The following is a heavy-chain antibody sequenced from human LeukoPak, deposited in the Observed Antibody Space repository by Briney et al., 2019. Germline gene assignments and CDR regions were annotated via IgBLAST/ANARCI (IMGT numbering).Heavy chain of an antibody. V-gene: IGHV1-2*02. CDR3: ARVDTSTWDSFDS. Sequence: ASVKVSCTASAYTFTGYFLHGVRQAPGQGVEWRGWISPKSGGTNYEQKFQGRVTMTRDTSISTAYMELSSLSSDDTAVYYCARVDTSTWDSFDSWGQGTLITVSS. CDR1: AYTFTGYF. CDR2: ISPKSGGT. J-gene: IGHJ4*02. D-gene: IGHD6-13*01.